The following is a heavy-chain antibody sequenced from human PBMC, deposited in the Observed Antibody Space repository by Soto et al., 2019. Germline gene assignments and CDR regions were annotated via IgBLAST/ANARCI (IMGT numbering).Heavy chain of an antibody. D-gene: IGHD6-19*01. CDR3: ARDRSNSSGWYVFDY. J-gene: IGHJ4*02. Sequence: QVQLVQSGAEVKKPGSSVKVSCKASGGTFSSYAISWVRQAPGQGLEWMGGIIPIFGTANYAQKFQGTVTITADESTSTAYMKLSSLRTEDTAVYYCARDRSNSSGWYVFDYWGQGTLVTVSS. V-gene: IGHV1-69*01. CDR1: GGTFSSYA. CDR2: IIPIFGTA.